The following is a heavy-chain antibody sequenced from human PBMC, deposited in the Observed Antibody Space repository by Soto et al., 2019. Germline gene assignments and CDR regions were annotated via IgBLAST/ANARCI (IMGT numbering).Heavy chain of an antibody. CDR3: ARDRPFDI. Sequence: PSETLSLTCAVSGGSISTGDYSWSWIRQPPGKGLEWIGYIYHSGRTYYNPSLKSRVTISVDTSKNQFSLKLSSVTAADTAVYYCARDRPFDIWGQGTMVTVSS. CDR2: IYHSGRT. J-gene: IGHJ3*02. CDR1: GGSISTGDYS. V-gene: IGHV4-30-2*05.